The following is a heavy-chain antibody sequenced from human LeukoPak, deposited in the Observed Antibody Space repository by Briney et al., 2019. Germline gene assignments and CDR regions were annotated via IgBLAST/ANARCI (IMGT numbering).Heavy chain of an antibody. CDR2: INPNSGGT. CDR3: ARNDILTANDY. J-gene: IGHJ4*02. CDR1: GYTFTGYY. D-gene: IGHD3-9*01. Sequence: ASVKVSCKASGYTFTGYYLHWVRQAPGQGLEWMGWINPNSGGTNYAQKFQGRVTMTRDTSITTAYMELSRLTSDDTAVYYRARNDILTANDYWGQGTLVTVPS. V-gene: IGHV1-2*02.